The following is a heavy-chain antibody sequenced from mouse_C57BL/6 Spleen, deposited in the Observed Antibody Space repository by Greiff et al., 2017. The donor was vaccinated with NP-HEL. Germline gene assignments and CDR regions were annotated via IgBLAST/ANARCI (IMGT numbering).Heavy chain of an antibody. V-gene: IGHV5-6*01. CDR1: GFTFSSYG. CDR3: ARHEYDYAMDY. Sequence: EVQGVESGGDLVKPGGSLKLSCAASGFTFSSYGMSWVRQTPDKRLEWVATISSGGSYTYYPDSVKGRFTISRDNAKNTLYLQMSSLKSEDTAMYYCARHEYDYAMDYWGQGTSVTVSS. CDR2: ISSGGSYT. J-gene: IGHJ4*01. D-gene: IGHD5-1*01.